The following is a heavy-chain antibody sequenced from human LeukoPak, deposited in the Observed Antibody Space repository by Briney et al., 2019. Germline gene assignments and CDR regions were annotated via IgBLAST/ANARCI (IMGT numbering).Heavy chain of an antibody. J-gene: IGHJ4*02. D-gene: IGHD1-26*01. CDR1: GGSISSYY. V-gene: IGHV4-59*01. CDR2: IYYSGNT. CDR3: ARDVGATPGYFDY. Sequence: PSETLSLTCTVSGGSISSYYWNWIRQPPGKGLEWIAYIYYSGNTNYNPSLKSRVTISVDTSKNQFSLKLSSVTAADTAVYYCARDVGATPGYFDYWGQGTLVTASS.